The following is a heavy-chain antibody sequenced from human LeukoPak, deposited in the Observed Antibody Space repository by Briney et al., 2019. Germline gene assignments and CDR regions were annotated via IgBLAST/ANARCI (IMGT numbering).Heavy chain of an antibody. J-gene: IGHJ2*01. CDR1: GGSISSYY. CDR2: IYYSGST. V-gene: IGHV4-59*12. Sequence: KASETLSLTCTVSGGSISSYYWSWIRQPPGKGLEWIGYIYYSGSTNYNPSLKSRVTISVDKSKNQFSLKLSSVTAADTAVYYCARVMVGATNWYFDLWGRGTLVTVSS. CDR3: ARVMVGATNWYFDL. D-gene: IGHD1-26*01.